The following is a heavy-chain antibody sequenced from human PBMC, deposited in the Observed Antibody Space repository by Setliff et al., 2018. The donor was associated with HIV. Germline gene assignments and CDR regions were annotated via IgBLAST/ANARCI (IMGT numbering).Heavy chain of an antibody. D-gene: IGHD3-3*01. Sequence: SETLSLTCAVSGGSVSGYYWSWIRQPPGKGLEWIGEMNHSGSRKYNPSLTSRVTMSVDTSKRQFSLNLTSVTAADTAVYYCARINVLQFLEWSAKEGPFDYWGQGTPVTVSS. V-gene: IGHV4-34*01. CDR2: MNHSGSR. CDR1: GGSVSGYY. J-gene: IGHJ4*02. CDR3: ARINVLQFLEWSAKEGPFDY.